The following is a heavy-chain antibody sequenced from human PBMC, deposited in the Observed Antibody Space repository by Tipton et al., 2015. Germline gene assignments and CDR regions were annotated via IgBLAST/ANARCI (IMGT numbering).Heavy chain of an antibody. D-gene: IGHD2-15*01. V-gene: IGHV3-23*01. CDR1: GLTFTTYA. J-gene: IGHJ3*02. Sequence: SLRLSCTASGLTFTTYAMNWVRQAPGKGLEWVSIISDDGDTTYYADSVRGRFTISRDNSQNTLYLQMNSLRADDTAVYYCAKPAARYCSDGSCYSGAFDIWGQGAMVTVSS. CDR2: ISDDGDTT. CDR3: AKPAARYCSDGSCYSGAFDI.